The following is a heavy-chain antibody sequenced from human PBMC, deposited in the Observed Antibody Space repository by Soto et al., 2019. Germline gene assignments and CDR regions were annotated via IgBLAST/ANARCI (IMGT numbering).Heavy chain of an antibody. CDR1: GGTFSSYA. Sequence: QVQLVQSGAEVKKPGSSVKVSCKASGGTFSSYAISWVRQAPGQRLEWMGGIIPIFGTANYAQKFQGRVTIPADKSTSPAYVELRSLRSEDTAVYSCARGGIRSTFVYWVHGGLVTVS. J-gene: IGHJ4*01. D-gene: IGHD4-17*01. CDR3: ARGGIRSTFVY. CDR2: IIPIFGTA. V-gene: IGHV1-69*06.